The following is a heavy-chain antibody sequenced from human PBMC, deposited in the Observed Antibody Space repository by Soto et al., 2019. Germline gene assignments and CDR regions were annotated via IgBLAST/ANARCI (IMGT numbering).Heavy chain of an antibody. CDR3: ARDRGVAPPVAGNTHYYYYMDV. CDR2: ISAYNGNT. J-gene: IGHJ6*03. CDR1: GYSFTNYG. D-gene: IGHD6-19*01. Sequence: QDRLVQSGVEVKKPGASVRVSCKASGYSFTNYGITWVRQAPGQGFEWMGWISAYNGNTNYAQKFHGRVTLTTDVSTSTAYLELRSLRSDDTAVYYCARDRGVAPPVAGNTHYYYYMDVWGQGSTVTLSS. V-gene: IGHV1-18*01.